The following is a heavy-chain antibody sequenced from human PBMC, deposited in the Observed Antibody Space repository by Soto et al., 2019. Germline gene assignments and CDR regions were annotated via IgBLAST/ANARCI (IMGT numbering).Heavy chain of an antibody. CDR3: AKAPWGGDCGGNRCSSWFDP. CDR2: VSGRGHT. V-gene: IGHV3-23*01. CDR1: GCTFTSYA. D-gene: IGHD2-21*01. Sequence: PGGTLRLSCAASGCTFTSYAMNWVRQAPGKGLEWISTVSGRGHTYYADSVKGRFTISRDNSKDTLYLQMNTLKAEDTAVYYCAKAPWGGDCGGNRCSSWFDPWGQGTLVTVS. J-gene: IGHJ5*02.